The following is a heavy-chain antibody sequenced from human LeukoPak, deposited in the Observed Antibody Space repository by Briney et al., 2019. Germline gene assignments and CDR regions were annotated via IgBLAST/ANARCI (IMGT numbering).Heavy chain of an antibody. CDR2: IIPIFGTA. J-gene: IGHJ4*02. V-gene: IGHV1-69*13. CDR1: GGAFSSYA. CDR3: ARGTLRYFDWSQGYFDY. Sequence: ASVKVSCKASGGAFSSYAISWVRQAPGQGLEWMGGIIPIFGTANYAQKFQGRVTITADESTSTAYMELSSLRSEDTAVYYCARGTLRYFDWSQGYFDYWGRGTLVTVSS. D-gene: IGHD3-9*01.